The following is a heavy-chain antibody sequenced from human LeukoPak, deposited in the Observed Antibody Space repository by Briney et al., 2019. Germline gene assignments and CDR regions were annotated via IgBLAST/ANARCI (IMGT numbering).Heavy chain of an antibody. CDR3: AREYCSATSCYKTIDY. CDR2: ISSNGGST. CDR1: GFTISSNA. J-gene: IGHJ4*02. Sequence: GGSLRLSCAASGFTISSNAMHWVRQAPGKGLEYVSAISSNGGSTYYANSVKGRFTISRDNSKNTLYLQMGSLRADDMAVYYCAREYCSATSCYKTIDYWGRGTLVTVSS. V-gene: IGHV3-64*01. D-gene: IGHD2-2*02.